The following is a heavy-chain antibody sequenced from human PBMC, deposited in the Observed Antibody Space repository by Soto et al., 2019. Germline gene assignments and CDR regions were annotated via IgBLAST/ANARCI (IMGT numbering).Heavy chain of an antibody. D-gene: IGHD3-22*01. Sequence: ASVKVSCKASGYTFIGYYMHCVRQAPGQGLEGMGWINPNSGDTNYAQKFQGRVTMTRDTSISTAYTELSRLRFDDTAVYYCARARTNYYNTSDYDFWGQGTLVTVSS. CDR3: ARARTNYYNTSDYDF. CDR2: INPNSGDT. J-gene: IGHJ4*02. CDR1: GYTFIGYY. V-gene: IGHV1-2*02.